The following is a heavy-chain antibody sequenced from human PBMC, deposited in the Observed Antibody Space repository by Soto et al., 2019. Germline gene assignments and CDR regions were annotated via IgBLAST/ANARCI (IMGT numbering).Heavy chain of an antibody. J-gene: IGHJ4*02. V-gene: IGHV4-39*01. CDR1: GGSISSSSYY. CDR3: ARPHYYDSSGYYGGFDY. D-gene: IGHD3-22*01. Sequence: QLQLQESGPGLVKPSETLSLTCTVSGGSISSSSYYWGWIRQPPGKGLEWIGSIYYSGSTYYNPSLKSRVTISVDTSKNQFSLKLSSVTAADTAVYYCARPHYYDSSGYYGGFDYWGQGTLVTVSS. CDR2: IYYSGST.